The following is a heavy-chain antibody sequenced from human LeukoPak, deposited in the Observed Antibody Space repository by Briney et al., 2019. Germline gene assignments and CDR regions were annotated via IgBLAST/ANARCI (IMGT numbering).Heavy chain of an antibody. CDR3: AKGYCSSTNCKESFFDY. Sequence: GGSLRLSCAASGFTFSSYAMNWVRQAPGKGLEWVSTISASGGSTYYFVKGRFTISRDNSKNTLYLQMNSLRAEHTAVYYCAKGYCSSTNCKESFFDYWGQGTLVTVSS. CDR1: GFTFSSYA. V-gene: IGHV3-23*01. CDR2: ISASGGST. J-gene: IGHJ4*02. D-gene: IGHD2-2*01.